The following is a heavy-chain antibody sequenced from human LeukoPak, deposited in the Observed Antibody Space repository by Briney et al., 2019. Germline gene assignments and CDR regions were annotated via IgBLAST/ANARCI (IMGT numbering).Heavy chain of an antibody. CDR1: GYSFTSYW. CDR2: IYPGDSDT. D-gene: IGHD6-19*01. V-gene: IGHV5-51*01. J-gene: IGHJ4*02. CDR3: ARQNDRGYSSGWYNY. Sequence: GESLKISCKGYGYSFTSYWIGWVRQMPGKGLEWMGIIYPGDSDTRYSPSFQGQVTISADKSISTAYLQWSSLKASATAMYYCARQNDRGYSSGWYNYWGQGTLVTVSS.